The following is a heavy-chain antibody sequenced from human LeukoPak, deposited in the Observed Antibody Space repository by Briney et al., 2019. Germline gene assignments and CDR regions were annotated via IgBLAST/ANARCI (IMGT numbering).Heavy chain of an antibody. CDR2: IKQDGGEK. Sequence: HSGESLRLSCAASGFTFSSYWMSWVRQAPGKGLEWVANIKQDGGEKYYVDSVKGRFTISRDNAKKSLYLQMNSLRAEDTAFYYCARVIYCSSTSCPPSAFDIWGQGTMVTVSS. J-gene: IGHJ3*02. CDR3: ARVIYCSSTSCPPSAFDI. D-gene: IGHD2-2*01. V-gene: IGHV3-7*02. CDR1: GFTFSSYW.